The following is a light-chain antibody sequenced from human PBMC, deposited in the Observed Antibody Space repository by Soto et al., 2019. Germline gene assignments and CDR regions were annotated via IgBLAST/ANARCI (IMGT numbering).Light chain of an antibody. CDR1: QSISTNF. CDR3: HQYGSSWT. CDR2: GAF. Sequence: EIVLTQSPGTLSLSPGERATLSCKASQSISTNFLAWYQQKPGQAPRLLIYGAFNRATGIPDRFSGSESDTDFTLTISRLEPEDFAVYYCHQYGSSWTFGQGTKVEIK. J-gene: IGKJ1*01. V-gene: IGKV3-20*01.